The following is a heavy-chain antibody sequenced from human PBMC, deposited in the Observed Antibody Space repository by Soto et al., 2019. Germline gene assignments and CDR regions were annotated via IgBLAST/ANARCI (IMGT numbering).Heavy chain of an antibody. V-gene: IGHV3-23*01. CDR3: VKQMTTWTYSFFDF. Sequence: SLRLSCVASEFSFSRYAMAWVRQAAGKGLQWVAGLGPDGRNTFYGESVRGRFTISRDNSRNTLYLQMSSLRAEDTAVYFCVKQMTTWTYSFFDFWGQGIQVTVSS. J-gene: IGHJ4*02. D-gene: IGHD4-17*01. CDR1: EFSFSRYA. CDR2: LGPDGRNT.